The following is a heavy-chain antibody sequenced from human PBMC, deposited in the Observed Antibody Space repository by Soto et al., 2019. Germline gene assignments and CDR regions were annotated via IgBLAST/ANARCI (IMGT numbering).Heavy chain of an antibody. V-gene: IGHV4-31*03. CDR2: NYYSGIT. D-gene: IGHD6-6*01. CDR3: AMDSSIAGLYYGMDV. CDR1: GGSISSGGYY. Sequence: QVQLQESGPGLVKPSQTLSLTCTVSGGSISSGGYYWTWIRQHPGKGLEWIGYNYYSGITYYNPSIKSRGTISLDTSKNQFSLKLSSVTAAYTAGYFCAMDSSIAGLYYGMDVWGQGTTVTVSS. J-gene: IGHJ6*02.